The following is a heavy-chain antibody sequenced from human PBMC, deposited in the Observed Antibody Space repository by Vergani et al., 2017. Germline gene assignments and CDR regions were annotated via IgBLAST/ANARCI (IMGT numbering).Heavy chain of an antibody. V-gene: IGHV3-23*01. CDR3: ARESGSWAEWYFDL. CDR2: ISGSGGST. J-gene: IGHJ2*01. D-gene: IGHD6-13*01. Sequence: LQLQESGPGLVKPSETLSLTCTVSGGSISSSSYYWGWIRQPPGKGLEWVSAISGSGGSTYYADSVKGRFTISRDNSKNTLYLQMNSLRAEDTAVYYCARESGSWAEWYFDLWGRGTLVTVSS. CDR1: GGSISSSSYY.